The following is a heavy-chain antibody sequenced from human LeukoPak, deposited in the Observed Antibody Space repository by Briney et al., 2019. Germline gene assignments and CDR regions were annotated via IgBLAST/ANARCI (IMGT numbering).Heavy chain of an antibody. Sequence: PGGSLRLSCAASGCTFSSYSLNWVRQAPGKGLEWVSSISSSSYIYYADSVKGRFTTSRDNAKNSLYLQMNSLRAEDTAVYYCARHYDSNSYGPGYWGQGTLVTVSS. D-gene: IGHD3-22*01. CDR2: ISSSSYI. CDR3: ARHYDSNSYGPGY. V-gene: IGHV3-21*01. CDR1: GCTFSSYS. J-gene: IGHJ4*02.